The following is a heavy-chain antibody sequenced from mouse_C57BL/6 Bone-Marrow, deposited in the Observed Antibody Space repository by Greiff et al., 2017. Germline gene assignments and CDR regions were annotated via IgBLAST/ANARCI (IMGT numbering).Heavy chain of an antibody. J-gene: IGHJ2*01. V-gene: IGHV1-64*01. Sequence: VQLQQPGAELVKPGASVKLSCKASGYTFTSYWMHWVKQRPGQGLEWIGMIHPNSGSTTYNEKFKSKATLTVDKSASTAYMQLSSLTSEDSTVYYCARRAYYYGSSSYYFDYWGQGTTLTVSS. D-gene: IGHD1-1*01. CDR3: ARRAYYYGSSSYYFDY. CDR1: GYTFTSYW. CDR2: IHPNSGST.